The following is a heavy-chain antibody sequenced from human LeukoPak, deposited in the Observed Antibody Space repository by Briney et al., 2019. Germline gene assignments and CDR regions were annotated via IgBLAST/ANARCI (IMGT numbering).Heavy chain of an antibody. V-gene: IGHV4-39*01. CDR2: IYYSGST. Sequence: PSETLSLTCTVSGGSISSSSYYWGWIRQPPGKGLEWIGSIYYSGSTYYNPSLKSRVTISVDTSKNQFSLKLSSVTAADTAVYYCARHTQYDILTGWYSYYMDVWGKGTTVTISS. J-gene: IGHJ6*03. CDR3: ARHTQYDILTGWYSYYMDV. CDR1: GGSISSSSYY. D-gene: IGHD3-9*01.